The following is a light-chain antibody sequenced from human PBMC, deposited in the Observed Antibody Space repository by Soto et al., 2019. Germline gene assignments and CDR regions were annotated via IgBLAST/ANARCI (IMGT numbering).Light chain of an antibody. CDR3: QQRRDWPT. V-gene: IGKV3-11*01. CDR2: DAS. Sequence: EIVLTQSPATLSLSPGERVTLSCRASQSISDYLGWYQQKPGQAPRLLIYDASHRATGIPARFSGSGSGTDLSRGVSSLEPEDFAVYYCQQRRDWPTFGGGTKVEI. J-gene: IGKJ4*01. CDR1: QSISDY.